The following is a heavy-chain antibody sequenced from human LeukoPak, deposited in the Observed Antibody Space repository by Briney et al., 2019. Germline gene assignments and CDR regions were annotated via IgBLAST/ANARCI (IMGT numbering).Heavy chain of an antibody. D-gene: IGHD1-26*01. CDR2: IKPNSGGT. J-gene: IGHJ6*03. CDR1: GYTFTDYY. Sequence: GASVKVSCKASGYTFTDYYMHWVRQAPGQGLEWMGWIKPNSGGTNYAQKFQGRVTMTRDTSISTAYMELSRLRSDDTAVYYCARGRIVGAALGYYYYMDVWGKGTTVTISS. V-gene: IGHV1-2*02. CDR3: ARGRIVGAALGYYYYMDV.